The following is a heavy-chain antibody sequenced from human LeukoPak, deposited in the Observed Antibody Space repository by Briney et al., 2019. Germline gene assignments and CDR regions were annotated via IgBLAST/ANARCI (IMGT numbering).Heavy chain of an antibody. CDR2: ISWDGGST. V-gene: IGHV3-43*01. Sequence: GGSLRLSCAASGFTFDDYTMHWVRQAPGKGLEWVSLISWDGGSTYYADSVKGRFTISRDNSQSSLYLQMNSLRTEDTALYYCAQDFGSGAHYYYGMDVWGQGTTVTVSS. CDR1: GFTFDDYT. D-gene: IGHD1-26*01. J-gene: IGHJ6*02. CDR3: AQDFGSGAHYYYGMDV.